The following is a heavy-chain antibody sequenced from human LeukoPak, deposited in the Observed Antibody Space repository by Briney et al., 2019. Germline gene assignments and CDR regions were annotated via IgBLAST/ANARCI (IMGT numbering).Heavy chain of an antibody. CDR3: ARGFGYDFWSGIPPYFDY. CDR2: IYYSGST. CDR1: GGSISSYY. J-gene: IGHJ4*02. Sequence: SETLSLTCTVSGGSISSYYWSWIRQPPGKGLEWIGYIYYSGSTNYNPSLKSRVTISVDTSKNQFSLKLSSVTAADTAVYYCARGFGYDFWSGIPPYFDYWGQGTLVTVSS. D-gene: IGHD3-3*01. V-gene: IGHV4-59*01.